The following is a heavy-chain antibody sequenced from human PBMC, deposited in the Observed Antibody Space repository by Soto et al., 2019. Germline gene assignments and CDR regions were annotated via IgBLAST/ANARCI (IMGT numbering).Heavy chain of an antibody. D-gene: IGHD3-22*01. CDR2: ISSSSSYI. J-gene: IGHJ4*02. CDR1: GFTFSSYS. CDR3: ARAPPYYYDSSGYYSNDDY. V-gene: IGHV3-21*01. Sequence: PGGSLRLSCAASGFTFSSYSMNWVRQAPGKGLEWVSSISSSSSYIYYADSVKGRFTISRDNAKNSLYLQMNSLRAEDTAVYYCARAPPYYYDSSGYYSNDDYWGQGTLVTVSS.